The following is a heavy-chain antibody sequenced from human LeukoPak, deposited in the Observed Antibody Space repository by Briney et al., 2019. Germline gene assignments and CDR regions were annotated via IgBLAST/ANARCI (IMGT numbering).Heavy chain of an antibody. Sequence: ASVKVSCKAPGGTFSSCTISWVRQAPGQGLEWMGRIIPILGIANYAQKFQGRVTITADKSTSTAYMELSSLRSEDTAVYYCARDNTYYYDSSGFDYWGQGTLVTVSS. V-gene: IGHV1-69*04. J-gene: IGHJ4*02. CDR3: ARDNTYYYDSSGFDY. CDR2: IIPILGIA. D-gene: IGHD3-22*01. CDR1: GGTFSSCT.